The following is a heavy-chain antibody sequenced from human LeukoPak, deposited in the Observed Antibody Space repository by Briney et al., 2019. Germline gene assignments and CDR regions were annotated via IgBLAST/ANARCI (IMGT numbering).Heavy chain of an antibody. CDR1: GGTFSSYA. CDR2: IIPIFGTA. CDR3: ARDQDVVVPAAIGWFDP. Sequence: SVKVSCKASGGTFSSYAISWVRQAPGQGLEWMGGIIPIFGTANYAQKFQGRVTITADESTSTAYMELSSLRSEDTAVYYCARDQDVVVPAAIGWFDPWGQGTLVTVSS. J-gene: IGHJ5*02. V-gene: IGHV1-69*13. D-gene: IGHD2-2*02.